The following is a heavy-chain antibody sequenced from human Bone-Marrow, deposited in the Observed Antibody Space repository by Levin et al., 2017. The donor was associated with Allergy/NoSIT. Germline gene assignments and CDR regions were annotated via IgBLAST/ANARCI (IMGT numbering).Heavy chain of an antibody. J-gene: IGHJ4*02. Sequence: ETLSLTCAASGFTFDDYGMSWVRQAPGKGLEWVSGINWNGGSTGYADSVKGRFTISRDNAKNSLYLQMNSLRAEDTALYYCARVGRDYYGSGSYSIDYWGQGTLVTVSS. CDR3: ARVGRDYYGSGSYSIDY. CDR1: GFTFDDYG. CDR2: INWNGGST. V-gene: IGHV3-20*04. D-gene: IGHD3-10*01.